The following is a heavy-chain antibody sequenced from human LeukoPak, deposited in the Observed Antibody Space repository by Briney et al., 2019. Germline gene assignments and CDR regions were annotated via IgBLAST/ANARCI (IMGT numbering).Heavy chain of an antibody. Sequence: SETLSLTCTVSGGSISSSSYYWGWIRQPPGKGLEWIGSIYYSGSTYYNPSLKSRVTISVDTSKNQFSLKLSSVTAADTAVYYCARGSGCSGGSCSFDYWGQGTLVTVSS. V-gene: IGHV4-39*07. D-gene: IGHD2-15*01. CDR1: GGSISSSSYY. CDR2: IYYSGST. J-gene: IGHJ4*02. CDR3: ARGSGCSGGSCSFDY.